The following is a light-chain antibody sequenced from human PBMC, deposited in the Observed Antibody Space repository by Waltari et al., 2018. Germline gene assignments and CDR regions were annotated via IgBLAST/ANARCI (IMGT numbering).Light chain of an antibody. J-gene: IGLJ1*01. Sequence: QSALTQPRSVSGSPGQSVTISCTGTSSDVGTYDRVSWYQQSPGKAPKLMIYDVSKRPSSVPSRFSGSKSGNTASLTISGLQAEDEADYYCCSYAGAYTYVFGTGTKVTVL. CDR2: DVS. V-gene: IGLV2-11*01. CDR3: CSYAGAYTYV. CDR1: SSDVGTYDR.